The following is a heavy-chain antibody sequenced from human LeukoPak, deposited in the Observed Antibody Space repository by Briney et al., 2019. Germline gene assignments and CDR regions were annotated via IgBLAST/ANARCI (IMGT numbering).Heavy chain of an antibody. V-gene: IGHV3-23*01. CDR3: AKTVAVAAYLDY. CDR1: GFXFSSYA. D-gene: IGHD6-19*01. CDR2: MSVSGGST. J-gene: IGHJ4*02. Sequence: GGSLRLSCGASGFXFSSYAISWVRQAPGKGLEWVSAMSVSGGSTYYADSGKGRFTISRDNSKNTLYLQMNSLRAEDTAVYYCAKTVAVAAYLDYWGQGALVTVSS.